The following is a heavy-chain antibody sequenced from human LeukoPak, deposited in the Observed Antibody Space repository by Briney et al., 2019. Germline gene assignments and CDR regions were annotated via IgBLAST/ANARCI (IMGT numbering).Heavy chain of an antibody. CDR3: ARGGGYYPIDY. CDR1: GFPVDSNY. J-gene: IGHJ4*02. CDR2: LYEDGRI. V-gene: IGHV3-53*01. Sequence: GGSLRLSCAASGFPVDSNYMNWVRQAPRKGLEWVSVLYEDGRIYYADSVKGRFTISRDTSKNILSLQLNGLRAEDTAVYYCARGGGYYPIDYWGQGTLVTVSS. D-gene: IGHD2-15*01.